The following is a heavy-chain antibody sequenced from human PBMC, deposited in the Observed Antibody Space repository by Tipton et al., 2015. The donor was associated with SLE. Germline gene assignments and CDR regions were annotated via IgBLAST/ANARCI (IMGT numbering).Heavy chain of an antibody. CDR1: GGSISSGSYY. CDR2: IYTSGST. Sequence: TLSLTCTVSGGSISSGSYYWSWIRQPAGKGLEWIGRIYTSGSTNYNPSLKSRVTISVDTSKNQFSLKLSSVSAADTAVYYCAGLQQLVGFDPWGQETLVTVSS. D-gene: IGHD6-13*01. J-gene: IGHJ5*02. CDR3: AGLQQLVGFDP. V-gene: IGHV4-61*02.